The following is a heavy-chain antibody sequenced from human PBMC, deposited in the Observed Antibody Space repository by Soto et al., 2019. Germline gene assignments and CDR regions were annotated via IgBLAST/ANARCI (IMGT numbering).Heavy chain of an antibody. CDR3: AREYTAWPLAYGLDV. CDR1: GFTFITYS. CDR2: ISSRSDI. D-gene: IGHD2-2*02. J-gene: IGHJ6*02. Sequence: PGGSLRLSCVVSGFTFITYSINCFGQAPGKGLEWVSSISSRSDIYYADSVKGRFTISRDNAKNSVSLQMNSLRAEDTAVYYCAREYTAWPLAYGLDVWGQGTTVTVSS. V-gene: IGHV3-21*01.